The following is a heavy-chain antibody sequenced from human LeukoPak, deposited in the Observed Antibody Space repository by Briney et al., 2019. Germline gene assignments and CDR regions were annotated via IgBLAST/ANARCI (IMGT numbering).Heavy chain of an antibody. J-gene: IGHJ5*02. D-gene: IGHD6-19*01. CDR1: GLHFSGTA. Sequence: GGSLRLSCAASGLHFSGTAMRWVRQAPGKGVEWVSAISHDGMNSYYADSVKGRFTISRDNSKTTVSLEMSSLTAADTGVYYCAKDGAQYSSGPECDPRGQGALVTVSP. CDR2: ISHDGMNS. CDR3: AKDGAQYSSGPECDP. V-gene: IGHV3-23*01.